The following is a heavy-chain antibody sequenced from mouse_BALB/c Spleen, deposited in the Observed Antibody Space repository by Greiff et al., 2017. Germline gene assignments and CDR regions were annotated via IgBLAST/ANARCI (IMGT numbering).Heavy chain of an antibody. CDR1: GFNIKDTY. CDR3: ARILRVMDY. CDR2: IDPANGNT. D-gene: IGHD1-1*01. V-gene: IGHV14-3*02. Sequence: EVKMMESGAELVKPGASVKLSCTASGFNIKDTYMHWVKQRPEQGLEWIGRIDPANGNTKYDPKFQGKATITADTSSNTAYLQLSSLTSEDTAVYYCARILRVMDYWGQGTSVTVSS. J-gene: IGHJ4*01.